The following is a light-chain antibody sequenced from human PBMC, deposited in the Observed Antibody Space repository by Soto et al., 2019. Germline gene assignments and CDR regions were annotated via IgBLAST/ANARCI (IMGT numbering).Light chain of an antibody. V-gene: IGKV1-39*01. CDR1: QSISNS. J-gene: IGKJ1*01. CDR3: QQRSNWT. CDR2: GTS. Sequence: DIQLTQSPSSLSASVGDRVTISCRASQSISNSLNWYQKKPGKAPNLLIYGTSGLHSGVPSRFSGSGSGTDFTLTISSLEPEDFAVYYCQQRSNWTFGQGTKVEIK.